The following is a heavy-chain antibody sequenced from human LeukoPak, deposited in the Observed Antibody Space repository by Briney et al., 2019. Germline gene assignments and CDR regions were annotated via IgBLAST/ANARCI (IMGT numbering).Heavy chain of an antibody. V-gene: IGHV3-11*01. D-gene: IGHD3-10*01. Sequence: PGESLKISCAVSGFTFSDYYMSWIGQAPGKGLEWVSYISSSGSTIYYADSVKGRFTISRDNAKNSLYLQMNSLRAEDTAVYYCARDPSGSPYGSGSYLDYWGQGTLVTVSS. CDR1: GFTFSDYY. CDR2: ISSSGSTI. CDR3: ARDPSGSPYGSGSYLDY. J-gene: IGHJ4*02.